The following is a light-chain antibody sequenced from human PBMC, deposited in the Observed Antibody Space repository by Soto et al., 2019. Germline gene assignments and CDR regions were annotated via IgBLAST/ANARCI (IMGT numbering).Light chain of an antibody. CDR3: QSYDRSLSALGL. CDR2: GNS. V-gene: IGLV1-40*01. Sequence: QSVLTQPPSVSGAPGQRVTISCTGSSSNIGAGYDVHWYQQLPGRAPKLLIYGNSNRPSGVPDRFSGSKSGTSASLAITGLQAEDEADYYCQSYDRSLSALGLFGGGTKLTVL. CDR1: SSNIGAGYD. J-gene: IGLJ3*02.